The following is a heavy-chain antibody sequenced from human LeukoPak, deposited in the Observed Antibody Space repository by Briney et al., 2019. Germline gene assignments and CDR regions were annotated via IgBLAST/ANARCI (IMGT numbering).Heavy chain of an antibody. CDR3: ARDRGIYCSGGSCLPYYFDY. CDR1: GFTFSNYW. D-gene: IGHD2-15*01. Sequence: GGSLRLSCAASGFTFSNYWMSWVRQAPGKGLEWVANINQDGSEKFYVDSVKGRFTVSRDDAKNSLYLQMNSLRADDTAVYYCARDRGIYCSGGSCLPYYFDYWGQGTLVTVSS. J-gene: IGHJ4*02. V-gene: IGHV3-7*01. CDR2: INQDGSEK.